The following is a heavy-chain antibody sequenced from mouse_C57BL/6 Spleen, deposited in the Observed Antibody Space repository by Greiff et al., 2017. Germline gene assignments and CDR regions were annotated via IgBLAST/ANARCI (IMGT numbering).Heavy chain of an antibody. CDR2: IYPGSGNT. Sequence: QVQLQQSGPELVKPGASVKISCKASGYSFTSYYIHWVKQRPGQGLEWIGWIYPGSGNTKYNEKFKGKATLTADTSSSTAYMQLSSLTSEDSAVYYCARGGYDGAFDYWGQGTTLTVSS. V-gene: IGHV1-66*01. D-gene: IGHD2-2*01. CDR3: ARGGYDGAFDY. CDR1: GYSFTSYY. J-gene: IGHJ2*01.